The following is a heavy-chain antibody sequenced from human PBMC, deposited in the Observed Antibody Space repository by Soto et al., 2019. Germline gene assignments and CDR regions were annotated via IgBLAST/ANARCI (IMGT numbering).Heavy chain of an antibody. CDR1: GYSITAGGYY. CDR2: FYSSGSI. J-gene: IGHJ5*02. Sequence: PSEPLSLTCFVSGYSITAGGYYWSWIRHHPGKGLEWIGSFYSSGSIIYNPSLRSRVSISGDTSSTQFSMSLTSVTAADTARYYCARMYSSGSGWFHPWGQGTLVTVSS. CDR3: ARMYSSGSGWFHP. D-gene: IGHD6-19*01. V-gene: IGHV4-31*03.